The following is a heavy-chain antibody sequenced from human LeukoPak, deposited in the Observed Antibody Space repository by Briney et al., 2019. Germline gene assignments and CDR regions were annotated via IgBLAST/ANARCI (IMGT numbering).Heavy chain of an antibody. Sequence: ASVKVSCKASGYTFTSYAMHWVRQAPGQRLEWMGWINAGNGNTKYSQKSQGRVTITRDTSASTAYMELSSLRSEDTAVYYCARDNPGSYYFDYWGQGTLVTVSS. V-gene: IGHV1-3*01. CDR1: GYTFTSYA. D-gene: IGHD1-14*01. J-gene: IGHJ4*02. CDR3: ARDNPGSYYFDY. CDR2: INAGNGNT.